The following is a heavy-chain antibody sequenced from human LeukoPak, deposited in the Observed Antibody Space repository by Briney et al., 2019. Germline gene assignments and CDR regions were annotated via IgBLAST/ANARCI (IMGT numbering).Heavy chain of an antibody. J-gene: IGHJ4*02. CDR3: ASGIVVVPAARDY. Sequence: GGSLRLSCAASGFTFSSYSMNWVRQAPGKGLEWVSSISRSSSYIYYADSVKGRFTISRDNAKNSLYLQMNSLRAEDTAVYYCASGIVVVPAARDYWGQGTLVTVSS. V-gene: IGHV3-21*01. CDR2: ISRSSSYI. CDR1: GFTFSSYS. D-gene: IGHD2-2*01.